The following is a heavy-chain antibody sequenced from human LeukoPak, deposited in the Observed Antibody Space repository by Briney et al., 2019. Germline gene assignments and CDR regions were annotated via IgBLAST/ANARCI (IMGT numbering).Heavy chain of an antibody. Sequence: GASVKVSCKASGYTFTGYYMHWVRQAPGQGLEWMGWINPNSGGTNYAQKFQGRVTMTRDTSIRTAYMELSRLRSDDTAVYYCARDLLYSGYYDFWGQGTLVTVSS. CDR3: ARDLLYSGYYDF. CDR2: INPNSGGT. CDR1: GYTFTGYY. V-gene: IGHV1-2*02. J-gene: IGHJ4*02. D-gene: IGHD4-11*01.